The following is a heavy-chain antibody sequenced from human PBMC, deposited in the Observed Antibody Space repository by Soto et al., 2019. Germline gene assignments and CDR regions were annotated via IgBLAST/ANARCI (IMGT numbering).Heavy chain of an antibody. CDR2: IVVISNTA. J-gene: IGHJ4*02. D-gene: IGHD1-26*01. CDR1: GSTFNNFA. Sequence: QVVLLQSGAEVKEPGSSVRVSCKVSGSTFNNFAFSWVRQAPGHGPEWMGGIVVISNTADYSQRFQDRVTITADTSTNTLYMELGSLTFEDTAVYYCARAIKRWEVHYYFDYWGQGTPLTVSS. V-gene: IGHV1-69*06. CDR3: ARAIKRWEVHYYFDY.